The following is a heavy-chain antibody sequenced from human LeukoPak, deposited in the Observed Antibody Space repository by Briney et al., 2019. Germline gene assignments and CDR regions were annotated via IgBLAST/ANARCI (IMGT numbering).Heavy chain of an antibody. Sequence: GGSLRLSCAASGFTFSSYAMSWVRQAPGKGLEWVSAISGSGGSTYYADSVKGRFTISRDNSKNTLYLQMNSPRAEDTAVYYCATGPLKDRSGWPGSTWGQGTLVTVSS. J-gene: IGHJ5*02. CDR2: ISGSGGST. CDR3: ATGPLKDRSGWPGST. D-gene: IGHD6-19*01. CDR1: GFTFSSYA. V-gene: IGHV3-23*01.